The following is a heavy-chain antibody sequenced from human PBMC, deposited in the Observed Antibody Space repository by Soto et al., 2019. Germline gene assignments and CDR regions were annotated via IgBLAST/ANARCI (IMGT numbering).Heavy chain of an antibody. Sequence: PGGSLRLSCAASWFTVSSNYLSWVRQAPWKGLEWVSVIYSGGSTYYADSVKGRFTISRDNSKNTLYLQMNSLRAEDTAVYYCARVLTLFGVDPYGMDVCGQGTTVTVSS. D-gene: IGHD3-3*01. V-gene: IGHV3-53*01. CDR3: ARVLTLFGVDPYGMDV. CDR1: WFTVSSNY. CDR2: IYSGGST. J-gene: IGHJ6*01.